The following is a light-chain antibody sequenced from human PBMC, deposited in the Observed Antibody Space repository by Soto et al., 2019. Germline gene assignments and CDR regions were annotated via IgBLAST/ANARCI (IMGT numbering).Light chain of an antibody. Sequence: QSALTQPRSVSGSPGQSVTISCTGTSSDVGGYNYVSWYQQHPGKAPKLMIYDVSKRPSGVPDRFSGSKSDNTASLTISGLQAEDEADYYCCSCAGSYYVFGTGTKVTVL. CDR3: CSCAGSYYV. CDR2: DVS. CDR1: SSDVGGYNY. V-gene: IGLV2-11*01. J-gene: IGLJ1*01.